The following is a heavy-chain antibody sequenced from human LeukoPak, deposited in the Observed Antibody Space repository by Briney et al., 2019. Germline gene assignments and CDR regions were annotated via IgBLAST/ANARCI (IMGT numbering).Heavy chain of an antibody. CDR1: GGSVSSHY. CDR2: VYYSGST. V-gene: IGHV4-59*02. J-gene: IGHJ6*02. D-gene: IGHD6-6*01. Sequence: SETLSLTRTVSGGSVSSHYWSWIRQPPGKGLEWIGYVYYSGSTNYNPSLKSRVTISVDTSKNQFSLKLSSVTAADTAVYYCARGMSSSWESNYYYYGMDVWGQGTTVTVSS. CDR3: ARGMSSSWESNYYYYGMDV.